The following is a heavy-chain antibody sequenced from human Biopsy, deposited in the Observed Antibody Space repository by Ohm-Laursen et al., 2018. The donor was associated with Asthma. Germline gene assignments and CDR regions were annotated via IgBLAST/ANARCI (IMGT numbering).Heavy chain of an antibody. V-gene: IGHV4-31*03. D-gene: IGHD3-22*01. J-gene: IGHJ4*02. Sequence: TLSLTCTVSYGSITSGGYYWTPIRQHPGKGLEWIGFIYYSGSTYYNPSLKSRVSISIDTSKNQFSLKLSSVTAADTAVYYCARAQDYYDSRGYYRSFDYWGQGTLVTVSS. CDR2: IYYSGST. CDR1: YGSITSGGYY. CDR3: ARAQDYYDSRGYYRSFDY.